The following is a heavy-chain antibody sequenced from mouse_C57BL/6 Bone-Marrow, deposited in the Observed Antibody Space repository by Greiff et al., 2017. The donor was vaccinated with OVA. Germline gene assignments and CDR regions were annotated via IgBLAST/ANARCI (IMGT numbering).Heavy chain of an antibody. CDR2: INPNNGGT. Sequence: EVQLQQSGPELVKPGASVKIPCKASGYTFTDYNMDWVKQSPGKSLEWIGDINPNNGGTIYNQKFKGKATLTVDKSSSTAYMELRSLTSEDTAVYYCARSYCGSSYEEYFDVWGTGTTVTVSS. D-gene: IGHD1-1*01. V-gene: IGHV1-18*01. CDR1: GYTFTDYN. J-gene: IGHJ1*03. CDR3: ARSYCGSSYEEYFDV.